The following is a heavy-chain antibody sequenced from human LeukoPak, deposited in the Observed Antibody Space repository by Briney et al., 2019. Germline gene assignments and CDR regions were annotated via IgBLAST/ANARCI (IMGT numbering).Heavy chain of an antibody. Sequence: ASVKVSCKASGYTFTRYGITWVRQAPGQGLEWMGGIIPIFGTANYAQKFQGRVTITTDESTSTAYMELSSLRSEDTAVYYCARDRYDFWSGYYTGYFDYWGQGTLVTVSS. J-gene: IGHJ4*02. D-gene: IGHD3-3*01. CDR2: IIPIFGTA. CDR3: ARDRYDFWSGYYTGYFDY. CDR1: GYTFTRYG. V-gene: IGHV1-69*05.